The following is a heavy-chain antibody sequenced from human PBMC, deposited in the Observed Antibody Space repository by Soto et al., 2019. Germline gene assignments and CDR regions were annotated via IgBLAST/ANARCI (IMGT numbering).Heavy chain of an antibody. J-gene: IGHJ5*02. CDR2: IYYSGST. V-gene: IGHV4-31*03. D-gene: IGHD2-2*01. CDR3: ARVVPAARVLWFDP. Sequence: QVQLQESGPGLVKPSQTLSLTCTVSGGSISSGGYYWSWIRQHPGKGLEWIGYIYYSGSTYYNPSLKSRVTXXVXTXXNQFSLKLSSVTAADTAVYYCARVVPAARVLWFDPWGQGTLVTVSS. CDR1: GGSISSGGYY.